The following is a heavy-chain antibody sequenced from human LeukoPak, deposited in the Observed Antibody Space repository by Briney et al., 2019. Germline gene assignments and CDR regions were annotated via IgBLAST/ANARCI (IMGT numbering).Heavy chain of an antibody. CDR2: INAGNGNT. V-gene: IGHV1-3*01. J-gene: IGHJ4*02. Sequence: ASVKVSCKASGYTFTSYAMRWVRQAPGQRLEWMGWINAGNGNTKYSQKFQGRVTITRDTSASTAYMELSSLRSEDTAVYYCARGSIVVVALGYWGQGTLVTVSS. CDR3: ARGSIVVVALGY. CDR1: GYTFTSYA. D-gene: IGHD2-2*01.